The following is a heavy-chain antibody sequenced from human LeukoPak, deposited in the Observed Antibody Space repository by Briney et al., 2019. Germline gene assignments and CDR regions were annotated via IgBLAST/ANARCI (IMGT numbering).Heavy chain of an antibody. J-gene: IGHJ4*02. CDR1: GYTFTGYY. V-gene: IGHV1-2*02. Sequence: ASVKVSCKASGYTFTGYYMHWVRQAPGQGLEWMGWINPNSGGTNYAQKFQGRVTMTRDTSISTAYMELSRLRSDDTAVYHCARGQGPIVAGHEDVWGQGTLVTVSS. CDR3: ARGQGPIVAGHEDV. CDR2: INPNSGGT. D-gene: IGHD5-12*01.